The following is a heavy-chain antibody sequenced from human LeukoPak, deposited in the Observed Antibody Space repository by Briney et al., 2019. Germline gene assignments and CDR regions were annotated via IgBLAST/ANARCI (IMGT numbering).Heavy chain of an antibody. J-gene: IGHJ4*02. V-gene: IGHV3-21*01. D-gene: IGHD5-18*01. CDR1: GFTFSSYS. Sequence: GGSLRLSCAASGFTFSSYSMNGVRQAPGKGLEWVSSISSSSSYIYYADSVKGRFTISRDNAKNSLYLQMNSLRAEDTAVYYCARDGYSYGYLGYWGQGTLVTVSS. CDR2: ISSSSSYI. CDR3: ARDGYSYGYLGY.